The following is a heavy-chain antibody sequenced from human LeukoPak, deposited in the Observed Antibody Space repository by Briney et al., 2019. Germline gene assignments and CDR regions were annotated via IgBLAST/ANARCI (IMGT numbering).Heavy chain of an antibody. CDR1: GYTFTGYY. J-gene: IGHJ5*02. Sequence: ASVKVSCKASGYTFTGYYMHWVRQAPGQGLEWMGWINPNSGGTNYAQKFQGRVTMTRDTSISTAYMELSRLRSDDTAVYYCARDQQLVLNWFDPWGQGTLVTVSS. D-gene: IGHD6-6*01. CDR2: INPNSGGT. V-gene: IGHV1-2*02. CDR3: ARDQQLVLNWFDP.